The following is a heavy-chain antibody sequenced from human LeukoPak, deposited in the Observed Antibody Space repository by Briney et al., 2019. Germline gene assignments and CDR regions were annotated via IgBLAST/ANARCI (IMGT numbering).Heavy chain of an antibody. CDR3: VKEIYGDSTGGRFQH. D-gene: IGHD4-17*01. V-gene: IGHV3-23*01. Sequence: GGSLRLSCAASGFTFSSYAMSWVRQAPGKGLEWVSVISGSGGRTYYADSVKGRFTISRDNSKNTLYLQMNSLRAEDTAVYYCVKEIYGDSTGGRFQHWGQAPWSPSPQ. CDR1: GFTFSSYA. J-gene: IGHJ1*01. CDR2: ISGSGGRT.